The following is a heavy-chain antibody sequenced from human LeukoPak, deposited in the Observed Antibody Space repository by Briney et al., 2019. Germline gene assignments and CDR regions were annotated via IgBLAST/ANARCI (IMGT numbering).Heavy chain of an antibody. D-gene: IGHD6-19*01. V-gene: IGHV4-38-2*02. CDR2: IYHSGST. J-gene: IGHJ4*02. Sequence: SSETLSLTCTVSGCSISSGYFWGWVRQPPGKGLEWIGNIYHSGSTYYNPSLKSRVTISVDTSKNQFSLKLSSVTAADTAVYYCARTLYSSGWCPFDYWGQGTLVTVSS. CDR1: GCSISSGYF. CDR3: ARTLYSSGWCPFDY.